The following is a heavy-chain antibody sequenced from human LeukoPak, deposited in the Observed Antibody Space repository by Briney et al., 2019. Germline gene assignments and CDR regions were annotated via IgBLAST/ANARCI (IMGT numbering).Heavy chain of an antibody. J-gene: IGHJ4*02. D-gene: IGHD3-22*01. CDR1: GGSISSYY. CDR3: ARENYYDSSGSLDY. Sequence: SETLSLTCTVSGGSISSYYWSWTRQPPGKGLEWIGYIYYSGSTNYNPSLKSRVTISVDTSKNQFSLKLSSVTAADTAVYYCARENYYDSSGSLDYWGQGTLVTVSS. CDR2: IYYSGST. V-gene: IGHV4-59*01.